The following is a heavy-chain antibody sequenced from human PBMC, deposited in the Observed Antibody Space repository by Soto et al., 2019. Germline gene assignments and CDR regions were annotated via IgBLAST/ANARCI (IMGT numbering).Heavy chain of an antibody. J-gene: IGHJ2*01. CDR1: GGSFSGYY. CDR2: INDRGSI. Sequence: QVQLQQWGAGPLRPLETLSLTCGVSGGSFSGYYWAWIRQSPGKGLEWIGAINDRGSINYDPSLKSLVSISVDTSQNHYSLNLRSVTAADTAVYYCARESHDILTGPPWVWYFDLWGRGTLVTVSS. D-gene: IGHD3-9*01. CDR3: ARESHDILTGPPWVWYFDL. V-gene: IGHV4-34*01.